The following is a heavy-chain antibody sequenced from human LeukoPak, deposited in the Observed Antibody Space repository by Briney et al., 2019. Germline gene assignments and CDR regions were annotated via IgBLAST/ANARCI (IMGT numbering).Heavy chain of an antibody. CDR3: AKYSGSYYVSY. CDR2: ISSSSSYI. D-gene: IGHD1-26*01. V-gene: IGHV3-21*04. J-gene: IGHJ4*02. Sequence: GGSLRLSCAASGFTFSSYSMNWVRQAPGKGLEWVSSISSSSSYIYYADSVKGRFTISRDNSKNTLYLQMNSLRAEDTAVYYCAKYSGSYYVSYWGQGTLVTVSS. CDR1: GFTFSSYS.